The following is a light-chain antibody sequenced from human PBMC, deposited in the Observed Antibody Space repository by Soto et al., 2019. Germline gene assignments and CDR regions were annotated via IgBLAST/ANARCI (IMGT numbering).Light chain of an antibody. CDR2: DVS. CDR1: SSDVGGYNY. CDR3: SSYTSSSSVL. V-gene: IGLV2-14*01. J-gene: IGLJ7*01. Sequence: QSALTQPASVSGSPGQSITISCTGTSSDVGGYNYVSWYQQHPGKAPKLMIYDVSYRPSGVSNRFSGSKSGNTASLTISGLQAEDDADYYCSSYTSSSSVLFGGGTQLTVL.